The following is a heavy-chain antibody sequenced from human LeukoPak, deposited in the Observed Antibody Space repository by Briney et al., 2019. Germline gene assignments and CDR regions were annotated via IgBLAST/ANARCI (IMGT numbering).Heavy chain of an antibody. V-gene: IGHV5-51*01. D-gene: IGHD6-19*01. J-gene: IGHJ3*02. CDR3: ARAGYSSGGYGSFDT. CDR2: IYPGDSAT. CDR1: GYSFTNYW. Sequence: GESLKISCKGSGYSFTNYWIGWVRQMSGKGLEWMGTIYPGDSATRYSPSFQGEVTISADKSIITAYLQWSSLKASDTAMYFCARAGYSSGGYGSFDTWGKGTLVTVS.